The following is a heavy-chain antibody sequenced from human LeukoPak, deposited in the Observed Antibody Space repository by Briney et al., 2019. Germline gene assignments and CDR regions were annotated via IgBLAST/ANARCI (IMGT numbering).Heavy chain of an antibody. J-gene: IGHJ5*02. CDR2: IYDSGST. CDR1: GGSISSSTYY. Sequence: SETLSLTCTVSGGSISSSTYYWAWIRQPPGEGPEWIGSIYDSGSTYYNPSLQSRVTISMDTSKNQFSLKLSSVTAADTAVFYCARSSGISLGDKRFLESWGQGTLVTVSS. V-gene: IGHV4-39*07. D-gene: IGHD3-3*01. CDR3: ARSSGISLGDKRFLES.